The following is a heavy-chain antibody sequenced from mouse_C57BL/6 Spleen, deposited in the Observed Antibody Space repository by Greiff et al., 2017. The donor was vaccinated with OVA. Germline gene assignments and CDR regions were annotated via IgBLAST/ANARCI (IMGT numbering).Heavy chain of an antibody. J-gene: IGHJ3*01. D-gene: IGHD1-1*01. CDR1: GYTFTSYW. Sequence: QVQLQQSGTELVKPGASVKLSCKASGYTFTSYWMHWVKQRPGQGLEWIGNINPSNGGTNYNEKFKSKATLTVDKSSSTAYMQLSSLTSEDSAVYYCARGVTTVVAPFAYWGQGTLVTVSA. CDR2: INPSNGGT. V-gene: IGHV1-53*01. CDR3: ARGVTTVVAPFAY.